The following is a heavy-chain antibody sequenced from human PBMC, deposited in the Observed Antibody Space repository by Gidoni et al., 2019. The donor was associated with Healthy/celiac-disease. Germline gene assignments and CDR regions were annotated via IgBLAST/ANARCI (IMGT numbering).Heavy chain of an antibody. CDR2: IDPSDSYT. Sequence: EVQLVQSGAEVKKPGESLRISCKGSGYSFTSYWISWVRQMPGKGLEWMGRIDPSDSYTNYSPSFQGHVTISADKSISTAYLQWSSLKASDTAMYYCARQPGHYYDSSGLLVGSWYFDLWGRGTLVTVSS. J-gene: IGHJ2*01. CDR3: ARQPGHYYDSSGLLVGSWYFDL. CDR1: GYSFTSYW. V-gene: IGHV5-10-1*03. D-gene: IGHD3-22*01.